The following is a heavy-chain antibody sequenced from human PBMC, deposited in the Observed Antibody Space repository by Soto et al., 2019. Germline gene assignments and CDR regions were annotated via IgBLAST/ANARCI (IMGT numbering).Heavy chain of an antibody. Sequence: QVQLVESGGGVVQPGSSLRLSCAASGFTFSSYGMHWVRQAPGKGLEWVAVISYDGSNKYYADSVKGRFTISRDNSKNTLYLQMNSLRAEDTAVYYCAKDRLPYCSGGSCYSAADAFDIWGQGTMVTVSS. CDR1: GFTFSSYG. V-gene: IGHV3-30*18. CDR3: AKDRLPYCSGGSCYSAADAFDI. D-gene: IGHD2-15*01. J-gene: IGHJ3*02. CDR2: ISYDGSNK.